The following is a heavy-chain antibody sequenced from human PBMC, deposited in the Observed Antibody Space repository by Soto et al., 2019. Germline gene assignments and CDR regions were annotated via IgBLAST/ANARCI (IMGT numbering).Heavy chain of an antibody. CDR2: ISGTGSRT. V-gene: IGHV3-23*01. Sequence: EVHLLESGGGLVQPGGSLRLSCAASGFTFNNYGMTWVRQAPEKGLEWVSSISGTGSRTYYADSVRGRFTISRDTSKNTLYLQMDSLRAEDTAIYYCAKDRVESVAARPTDYWGQGTLVTVSS. D-gene: IGHD6-6*01. J-gene: IGHJ4*02. CDR3: AKDRVESVAARPTDY. CDR1: GFTFNNYG.